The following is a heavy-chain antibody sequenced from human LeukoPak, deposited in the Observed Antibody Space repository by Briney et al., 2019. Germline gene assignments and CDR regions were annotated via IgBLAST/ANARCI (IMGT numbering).Heavy chain of an antibody. Sequence: GGSLRPSCVASGFTFYNYAMHWVRQAPGKGLEYVSAIGGNGDTSYYADSVKGRFTISRDNSKNTVYLQLGSLRTEDIAVYYCATRHEYSYPYWGQGTLVTVSS. CDR2: IGGNGDTS. D-gene: IGHD5-18*01. CDR3: ATRHEYSYPY. V-gene: IGHV3-64*02. J-gene: IGHJ4*02. CDR1: GFTFYNYA.